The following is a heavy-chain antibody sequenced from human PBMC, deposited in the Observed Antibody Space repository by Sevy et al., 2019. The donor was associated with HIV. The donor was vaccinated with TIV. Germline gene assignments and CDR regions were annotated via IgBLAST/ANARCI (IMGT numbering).Heavy chain of an antibody. J-gene: IGHJ6*02. V-gene: IGHV4-61*01. CDR3: ARVSALWFGEWYGMDV. Sequence: SETLSLTCTVSGGSVSSGSYYWSWIRQPPGKGLEWIGYIYYSGSTNYNPSLKSRVTISVDTSKNQFSLKLGSVTAADTAVYYCARVSALWFGEWYGMDVWGQGTTVTVSS. CDR2: IYYSGST. D-gene: IGHD3-10*01. CDR1: GGSVSSGSYY.